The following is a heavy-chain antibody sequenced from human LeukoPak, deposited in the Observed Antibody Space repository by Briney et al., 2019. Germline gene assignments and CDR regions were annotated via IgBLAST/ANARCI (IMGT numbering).Heavy chain of an antibody. CDR3: ARVGGWSAFDI. V-gene: IGHV1-2*02. CDR2: INPNSGGT. CDR1: GYTFTGYY. D-gene: IGHD6-19*01. J-gene: IGHJ3*02. Sequence: ASVKVSCKASGYTFTGYYMHWVRQAPGQGLEWMGWINPNSGGTSYAQKFQGRVTMTRDTSISTAYMELSRLRSDDTAVYYCARVGGWSAFDIWGQGTMVTVSS.